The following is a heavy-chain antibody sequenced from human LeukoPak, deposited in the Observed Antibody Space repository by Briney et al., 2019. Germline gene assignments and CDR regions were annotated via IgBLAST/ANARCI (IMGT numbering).Heavy chain of an antibody. J-gene: IGHJ4*02. V-gene: IGHV4-34*01. CDR1: GGSFSGYY. CDR2: INHSGST. CDR3: ASRKLGNDY. Sequence: SETLSLTCAVYGGSFSGYYWSWIRQPPGKGLEWIGEINHSGSTNYNPSLKSRVTISVDTSKNQFSPKLSSVTAADTAVYYCASRKLGNDYWGQGTLVTVSS. D-gene: IGHD7-27*01.